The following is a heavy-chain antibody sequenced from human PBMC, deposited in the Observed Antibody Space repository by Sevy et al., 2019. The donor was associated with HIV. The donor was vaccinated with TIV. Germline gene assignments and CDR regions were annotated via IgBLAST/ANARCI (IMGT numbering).Heavy chain of an antibody. Sequence: SEILSLTCAVSGYSISSGYYWGWIRQPPGKGLEWIGSIYHSGSTYYNPSLKSRVTISVDTSKNQFSLKLSSVTAADTAVYYCARDGDSSSWYKRNWFDPWGQGTLVTVSS. J-gene: IGHJ5*02. CDR2: IYHSGST. D-gene: IGHD6-13*01. V-gene: IGHV4-38-2*02. CDR1: GYSISSGYY. CDR3: ARDGDSSSWYKRNWFDP.